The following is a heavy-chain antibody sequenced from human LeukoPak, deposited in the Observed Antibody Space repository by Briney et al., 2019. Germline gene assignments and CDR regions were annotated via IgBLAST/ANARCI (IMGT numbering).Heavy chain of an antibody. CDR1: GFTFSSYA. Sequence: GGSLRLSCAASGFTFSSYAMSWVRQAPGKGPEWVSAISGSGGSTYYADSVKGRFTISRDNSKNTLYLQMNSLRAEDTAVYYCAKERGIVGATTWFDPWGQGTLVTVSS. CDR3: AKERGIVGATTWFDP. D-gene: IGHD1-26*01. V-gene: IGHV3-23*01. J-gene: IGHJ5*02. CDR2: ISGSGGST.